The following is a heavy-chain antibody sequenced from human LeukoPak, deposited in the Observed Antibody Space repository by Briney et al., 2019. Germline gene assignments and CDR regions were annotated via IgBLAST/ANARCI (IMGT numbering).Heavy chain of an antibody. Sequence: GGSLRLSCAASGFKFSDYALHWVRQAPGKGLEWVAIISCDGSTKFYADSVKGRFTISRDNSKNTVDVQMNRLRGEDTALYYCAREGYGGSGYFDYWGQGTLVTVSS. D-gene: IGHD4-23*01. CDR3: AREGYGGSGYFDY. V-gene: IGHV3-30-3*01. CDR1: GFKFSDYA. CDR2: ISCDGSTK. J-gene: IGHJ4*02.